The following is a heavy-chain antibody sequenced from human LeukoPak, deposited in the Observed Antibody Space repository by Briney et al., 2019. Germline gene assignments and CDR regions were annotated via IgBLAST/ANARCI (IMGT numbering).Heavy chain of an antibody. CDR1: GFSLSSSGVG. Sequence: SGPTLVNPTQTLTLTCSFSGFSLSSSGVGVGWIRQPPGKALEWLAHIYWNDLEKYMPSPKTRLTITKDTSKNQVVLTMTNMHPVDTGTYFCAHLRATDWYYFDYWGQGTLVTVSS. CDR3: AHLRATDWYYFDY. CDR2: IYWNDLE. J-gene: IGHJ4*02. V-gene: IGHV2-5*01. D-gene: IGHD3-9*01.